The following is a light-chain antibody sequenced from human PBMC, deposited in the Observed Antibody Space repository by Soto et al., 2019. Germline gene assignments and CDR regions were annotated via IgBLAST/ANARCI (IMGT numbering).Light chain of an antibody. CDR1: QSVTSY. Sequence: EIVLTQSPATLSLSPGERATLTCRASQSVTSYFAWYQQKPGQVPRLLIYDTSNRATGVPARFSGSGSGTDFTLTISILEVEDFAVYYCQQRSNWSWTFGQGTKVDIK. J-gene: IGKJ1*01. CDR2: DTS. V-gene: IGKV3-11*01. CDR3: QQRSNWSWT.